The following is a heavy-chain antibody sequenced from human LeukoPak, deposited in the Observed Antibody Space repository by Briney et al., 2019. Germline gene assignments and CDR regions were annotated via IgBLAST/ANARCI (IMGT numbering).Heavy chain of an antibody. CDR2: INPNSGVT. CDR1: GYTFTGYY. CDR3: SREDY. Sequence: ASVKVSCKASGYTFTGYYLHWERQAPGQGLELVGWINPNSGVTNYAQKFQGRVSMTSDTSISTVYMELSRLRYDDTAVYFCSREDYWGQGTLVTVSS. J-gene: IGHJ4*02. V-gene: IGHV1-2*02.